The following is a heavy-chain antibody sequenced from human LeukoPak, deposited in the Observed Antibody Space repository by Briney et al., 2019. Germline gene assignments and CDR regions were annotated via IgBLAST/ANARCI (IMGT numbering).Heavy chain of an antibody. CDR1: GFSFSSYG. CDR2: IRYDGNNK. V-gene: IGHV3-30*02. D-gene: IGHD4-17*01. CDR3: AKGYGDLVAFDI. Sequence: GGSLRLSCAASGFSFSSYGMDWVRQAPGKGLEWVAFIRYDGNNKDYADSVKGRFTISRDNSKNTLYLQMNSLRVEDTAVYYCAKGYGDLVAFDIWGQGTMVIVSS. J-gene: IGHJ3*02.